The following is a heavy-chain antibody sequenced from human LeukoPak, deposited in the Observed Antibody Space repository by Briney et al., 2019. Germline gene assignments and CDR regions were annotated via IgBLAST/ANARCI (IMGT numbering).Heavy chain of an antibody. Sequence: PGGSLRLSCAASGLTFRSYWMHWVRQGPGRGLVWVSRINSDGSTTNYADSVKGRFTISRDNAKNTLYLQMNSLRAEDTAVYYCARDDRSGYRCDNWGQGTLVTVSS. CDR1: GLTFRSYW. CDR3: ARDDRSGYRCDN. CDR2: INSDGSTT. V-gene: IGHV3-74*01. J-gene: IGHJ4*02. D-gene: IGHD3-3*01.